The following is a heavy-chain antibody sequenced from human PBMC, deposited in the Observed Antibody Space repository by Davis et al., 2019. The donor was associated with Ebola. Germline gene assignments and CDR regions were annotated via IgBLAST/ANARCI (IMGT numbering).Heavy chain of an antibody. V-gene: IGHV3-23*01. J-gene: IGHJ3*01. D-gene: IGHD6-19*01. CDR2: LGLSAET. CDR1: GSAFSSFV. Sequence: GGSLRPSCAVSGSAFSSFVMSWVRPAQGKGLEWVSTLGLSAETYYADSVKGRFTISRDNSKNTLHLQMNSLRVEDTAIYYCAKDTSNVWFDVWGQGTMVTVSS. CDR3: AKDTSNVWFDV.